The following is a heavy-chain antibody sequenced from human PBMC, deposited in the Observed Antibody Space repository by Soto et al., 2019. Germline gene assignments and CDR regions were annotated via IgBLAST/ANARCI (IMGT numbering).Heavy chain of an antibody. V-gene: IGHV3-11*06. CDR1: GFTFSDSY. D-gene: IGHD3-10*01. CDR2: ISGSSGYT. J-gene: IGHJ6*02. Sequence: QVQLVESGGGLVKPGGSLRLSCAASGFTFSDSYMSWIRQAPGTGLQWVAYISGSSGYTGYADSVQGRFTISRDNANNSLYLQMNSLRAEDTAVYYCARDRGGYGPPDVWGQGTTVTVSS. CDR3: ARDRGGYGPPDV.